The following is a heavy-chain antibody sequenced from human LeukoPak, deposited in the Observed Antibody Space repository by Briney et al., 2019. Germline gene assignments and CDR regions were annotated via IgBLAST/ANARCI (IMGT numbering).Heavy chain of an antibody. D-gene: IGHD3-22*01. Sequence: GGSLRLSCAATGFTFSDYYMSWVRQAPGKGLEWVSYISSSGSTIYYADSVKGRFTISRDNAKNSLYLQMNSLRAEDTAVYYCARGIDYYDSSGYYHWGQGTLVTVSS. J-gene: IGHJ5*02. CDR2: ISSSGSTI. CDR3: ARGIDYYDSSGYYH. V-gene: IGHV3-11*01. CDR1: GFTFSDYY.